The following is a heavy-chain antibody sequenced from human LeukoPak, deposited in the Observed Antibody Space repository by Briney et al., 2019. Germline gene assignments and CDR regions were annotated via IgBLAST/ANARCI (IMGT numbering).Heavy chain of an antibody. J-gene: IGHJ4*02. CDR2: INPSGGST. D-gene: IGHD1-1*01. V-gene: IGHV1-46*01. CDR1: GYTFTSYY. CDR3: ARDGELERPFDY. Sequence: PRASVKVSCKASGYTFTSYYMHWVRQAPGQGLEWMGIINPSGGSTSYAQKFQGRVTMTRDMSTSTVYMELSSLRSEDTAVYYCARDGELERPFDYWGQGTLVTVSS.